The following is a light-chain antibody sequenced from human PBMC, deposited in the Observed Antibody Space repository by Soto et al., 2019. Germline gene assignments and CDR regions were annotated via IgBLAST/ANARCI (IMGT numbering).Light chain of an antibody. CDR2: GAS. Sequence: EIVMTQSPASLSVSPGDGATLPCRASQSVASNVAWYQQRHGQGPRLLIHGASTRAVGVPARFSGSGSGTDFTLTISSLQSEEFAVYYCQQYHNWPPQYTFGQGTKLQIK. CDR1: QSVASN. V-gene: IGKV3-15*01. J-gene: IGKJ2*01. CDR3: QQYHNWPPQYT.